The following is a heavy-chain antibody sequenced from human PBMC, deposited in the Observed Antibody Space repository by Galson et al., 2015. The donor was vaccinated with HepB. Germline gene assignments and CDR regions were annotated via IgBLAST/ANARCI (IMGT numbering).Heavy chain of an antibody. Sequence: SLRLSCAASGFTFDEYGLSWVRHAPGQGLEWVSGINWNGGSTGYADSVKGRFTISRDNAKNSLYLQMNSLRAEDTALYHCARVRQNRYGSGSYYYHWFDPWGQGTLGTVSS. D-gene: IGHD3-10*01. J-gene: IGHJ5*02. CDR1: GFTFDEYG. CDR2: INWNGGST. V-gene: IGHV3-20*01. CDR3: ARVRQNRYGSGSYYYHWFDP.